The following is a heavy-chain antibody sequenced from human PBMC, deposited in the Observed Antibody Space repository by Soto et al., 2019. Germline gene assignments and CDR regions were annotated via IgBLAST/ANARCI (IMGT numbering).Heavy chain of an antibody. Sequence: ASVKVSCKASGYTFTSYGFSWVRQAPGQGLEWMGWISASNGNTNYAQKLQGRVTMTTDTSAGTAYMELRSLRSDDTATYYCARAPQRVAGAGIGYWGQGPLVTVSS. J-gene: IGHJ4*02. CDR2: ISASNGNT. CDR3: ARAPQRVAGAGIGY. CDR1: GYTFTSYG. D-gene: IGHD6-13*01. V-gene: IGHV1-18*01.